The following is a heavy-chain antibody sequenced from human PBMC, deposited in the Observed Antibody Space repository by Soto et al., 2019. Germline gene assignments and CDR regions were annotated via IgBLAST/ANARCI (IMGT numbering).Heavy chain of an antibody. V-gene: IGHV1-46*01. J-gene: IGHJ4*02. CDR1: EYTFTNYY. CDR2: LRTRTGNT. Sequence: ASVKVSCKASEYTFTNYYIHWFRQAPGQGLEWLGILRTRTGNTQYAQRFQGRVTMTSDTYTSTVYMELTSLRSGGTDVYYCAREPNEAFYFDYWGQGSQVTVSS. CDR3: AREPNEAFYFDY.